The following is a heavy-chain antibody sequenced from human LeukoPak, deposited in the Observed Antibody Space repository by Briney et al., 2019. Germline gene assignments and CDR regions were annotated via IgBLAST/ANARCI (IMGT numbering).Heavy chain of an antibody. CDR3: ARIGRGELFRELDY. J-gene: IGHJ4*02. V-gene: IGHV4-59*08. CDR2: IYYSGST. CDR1: GGSISSYY. D-gene: IGHD3-10*01. Sequence: KPSETLSLTCTVSGGSISSYYWSWIRQPPGKGLEWIGYIYYSGSTNYNPSLKSRVTISVDTSKNQFSLKLSSVTAADTAVYHCARIGRGELFRELDYWGQGTLVTVSS.